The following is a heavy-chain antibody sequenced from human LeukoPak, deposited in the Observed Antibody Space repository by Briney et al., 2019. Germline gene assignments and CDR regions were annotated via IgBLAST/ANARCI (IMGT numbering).Heavy chain of an antibody. V-gene: IGHV3-21*01. CDR1: GLTFSSYS. Sequence: GGFLRLSCAASGLTFSSYSMNWVRQAPGKGLEWVSSISSSSSSIYYADSVKGRFTISRDNAKNSLYLQMNSLRAEDTAVYYCACGGTYLPYWGQGTLVTVSS. CDR3: ACGGTYLPY. D-gene: IGHD1-26*01. CDR2: ISSSSSSI. J-gene: IGHJ4*02.